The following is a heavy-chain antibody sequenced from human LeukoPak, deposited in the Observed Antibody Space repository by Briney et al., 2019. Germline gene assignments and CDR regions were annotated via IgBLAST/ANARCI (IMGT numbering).Heavy chain of an antibody. J-gene: IGHJ4*02. Sequence: GGSLRLSCAASGFTFNNYLMHWVRQAPGKGLDWVAVILEDGTNQYYADSVKGRFTISRDNSKNTLFLQMNSLRSEDTAMYYCARVQGGGYRTADYWGQGTLVTVSS. CDR1: GFTFNNYL. V-gene: IGHV3-30*04. D-gene: IGHD6-19*01. CDR2: ILEDGTNQ. CDR3: ARVQGGGYRTADY.